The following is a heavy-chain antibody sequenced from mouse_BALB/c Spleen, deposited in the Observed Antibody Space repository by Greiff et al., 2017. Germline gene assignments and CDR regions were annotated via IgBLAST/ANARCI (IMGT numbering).Heavy chain of an antibody. CDR2: ISSGGSYT. V-gene: IGHV5-6*01. CDR1: GFTFSSYG. CDR3: ARQGESEDFDY. Sequence: EVQGVESGGDLVKPGGSLKLSCAASGFTFSSYGMSWIRQTPDKRLEWVATISSGGSYTYYPDSVKGRFTISRDNAKNTLYLQMSSLKSEDTAMYYCARQGESEDFDYWGQGTTLTVSS. J-gene: IGHJ2*01.